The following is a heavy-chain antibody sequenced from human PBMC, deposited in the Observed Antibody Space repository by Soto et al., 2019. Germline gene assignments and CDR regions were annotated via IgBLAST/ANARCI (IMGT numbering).Heavy chain of an antibody. CDR3: AKYFRSTVVTNRPYYYYGMDV. D-gene: IGHD4-17*01. V-gene: IGHV3-23*01. CDR2: ISGSGGST. J-gene: IGHJ6*02. Sequence: PGGSLRLSCAASGFTFSSYAMSWVRQAPGKGLEWVSAISGSGGSTYYAGSVKGRFTISRDNSKNTLYLQMNSLRAEDTAVYYCAKYFRSTVVTNRPYYYYGMDVWGQGTTVTVS. CDR1: GFTFSSYA.